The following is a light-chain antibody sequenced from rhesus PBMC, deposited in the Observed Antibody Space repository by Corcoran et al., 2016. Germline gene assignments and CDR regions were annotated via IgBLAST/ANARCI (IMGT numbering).Light chain of an antibody. CDR3: QHYYSTPYS. CDR1: QGITND. V-gene: IGKV1-25*01. CDR2: EAS. Sequence: IQMTQSPSSLSASVGDRVTITCRASQGITNDLAWYQQNPGETPKLLIYEASSLQSGIPSRFSGSGYGTDFTLTSSSLQSEDVATYDCQHYYSTPYSFGQGTKVEIK. J-gene: IGKJ2*01.